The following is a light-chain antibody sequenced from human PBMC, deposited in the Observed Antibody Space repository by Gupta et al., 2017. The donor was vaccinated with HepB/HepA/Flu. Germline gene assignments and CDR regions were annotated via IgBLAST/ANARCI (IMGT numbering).Light chain of an antibody. Sequence: EIQMTQSPPSLSASVGDRVTITCQASQDIKNFLNWFQQKSGKAPQLLIYSSSNLATGVPSRFSGSGSGSRFTLTISGLQLEDKATYYCQQYDNLPYTFGQGTNLGI. CDR2: SSS. CDR1: QDIKNF. CDR3: QQYDNLPYT. V-gene: IGKV1-33*01. J-gene: IGKJ2*01.